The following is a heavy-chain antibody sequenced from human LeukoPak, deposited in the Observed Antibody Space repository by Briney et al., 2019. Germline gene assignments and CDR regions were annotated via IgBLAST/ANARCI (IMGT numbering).Heavy chain of an antibody. CDR1: GFTFSNSA. V-gene: IGHV3-23*01. D-gene: IGHD4-11*01. CDR2: ISGSGGST. Sequence: GGSLRLSCAASGFTFSNSAMSWVRQAPGKGLEWVSAISGSGGSTYYADSVKGRFTISRDNSKNTLYPQMNSLRAEDTAVYYCAKSYGGAGSNYVYWFDPWGQGTLVTVSS. CDR3: AKSYGGAGSNYVYWFDP. J-gene: IGHJ5*02.